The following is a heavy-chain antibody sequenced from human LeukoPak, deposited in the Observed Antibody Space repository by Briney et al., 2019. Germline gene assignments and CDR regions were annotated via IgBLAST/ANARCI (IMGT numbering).Heavy chain of an antibody. Sequence: SVKVSCKASGGTFSSYAISWVRQAPGQGLEWMGRIIPILGIANYAQKFQGRVTITADKSTSTAYMELSSLRSEDTAVYYCARVISYYYDSSGYSGAFDIWGQGTMVTVSS. CDR2: IIPILGIA. CDR3: ARVISYYYDSSGYSGAFDI. J-gene: IGHJ3*02. D-gene: IGHD3-22*01. V-gene: IGHV1-69*04. CDR1: GGTFSSYA.